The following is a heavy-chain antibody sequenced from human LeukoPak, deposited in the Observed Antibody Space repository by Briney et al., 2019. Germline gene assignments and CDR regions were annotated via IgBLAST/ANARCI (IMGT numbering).Heavy chain of an antibody. V-gene: IGHV1-3*01. Sequence: ASVKVSCKTSGYTFTTYSIHWVRQAPGLGLEWMAWINVGNGNTKYSQNLQGRLTITTDTSASTAYMELSSLRSEDTALYFCARDLIVYGSGSYFDYWGQGTLVTLSS. CDR2: INVGNGNT. CDR3: ARDLIVYGSGSYFDY. J-gene: IGHJ4*02. D-gene: IGHD3-10*01. CDR1: GYTFTTYS.